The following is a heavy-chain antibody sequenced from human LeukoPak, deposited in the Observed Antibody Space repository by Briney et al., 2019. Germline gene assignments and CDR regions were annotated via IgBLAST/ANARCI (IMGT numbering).Heavy chain of an antibody. CDR1: GGSISSGSYY. V-gene: IGHV4-61*02. Sequence: SQTLSLTCTVSGGSISSGSYYWSWIRRPAGKGLEWIGRIYTSGSTNYNPSLKSRVTISVDTSKNQFSLKLSSVTAADTAVYYCARATGYYYGMDVWGQGTTVTVSS. D-gene: IGHD3-10*01. CDR3: ARATGYYYGMDV. J-gene: IGHJ6*02. CDR2: IYTSGST.